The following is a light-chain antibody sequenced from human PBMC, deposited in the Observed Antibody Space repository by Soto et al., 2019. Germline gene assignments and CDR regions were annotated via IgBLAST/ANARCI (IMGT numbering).Light chain of an antibody. V-gene: IGKV3-15*01. CDR1: QSVNLN. CDR2: GAS. J-gene: IGKJ3*01. Sequence: EIMMTQSPGTLSVSPGEGATLSCTASQSVNLNFAWYQQKPGQPPRLLLYGASTRATGIPVRFRGSGSGTEITLTISSLQSEYSSVYYCHQYNSWPRCTFRPGTKVEIK. CDR3: HQYNSWPRCT.